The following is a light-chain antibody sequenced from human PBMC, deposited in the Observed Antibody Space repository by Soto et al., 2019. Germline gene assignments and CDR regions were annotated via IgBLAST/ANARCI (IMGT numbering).Light chain of an antibody. V-gene: IGKV3-15*01. CDR2: GAS. CDR3: HQYSNWPLT. J-gene: IGKJ4*01. Sequence: EIVMTQSPATLSVSPGEGATLSCRASQTVSSNLAWYQQKPGQAPRLLIYGASTRATGIPARFSGSGSGTEFTLTISSLQSEDFAVYSCHQYSNWPLTFGGGTKVEIK. CDR1: QTVSSN.